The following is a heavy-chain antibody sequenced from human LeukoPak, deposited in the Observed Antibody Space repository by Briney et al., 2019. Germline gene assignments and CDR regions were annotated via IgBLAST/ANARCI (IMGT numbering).Heavy chain of an antibody. CDR1: GGSISSSSYY. Sequence: SETLSLTCTVSGGSISSSSYYWGWIRQPPGKGLEWIGEINHSGSTNYNPSLKSRVTISVDTSKNQFSLKLSSVTAADTAVYYCARDARYSSSWHDAFDIWGQGTMVTVSS. V-gene: IGHV4-39*07. J-gene: IGHJ3*02. D-gene: IGHD6-13*01. CDR2: INHSGST. CDR3: ARDARYSSSWHDAFDI.